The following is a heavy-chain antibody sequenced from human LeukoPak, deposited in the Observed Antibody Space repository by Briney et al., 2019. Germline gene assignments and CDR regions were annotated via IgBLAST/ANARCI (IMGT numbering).Heavy chain of an antibody. CDR2: IYSGGST. J-gene: IGHJ3*02. Sequence: PGGSLRLSCAASGFTVSSNYMSWVRQAPGKRLEWVSVIYSGGSTYYADSVKGRFTISRDNSKNTLYLQMNSLRAEDTAVYYCARYRTYYYGSGSYYPAEAFDIWGQGTMVTVSS. V-gene: IGHV3-66*02. CDR3: ARYRTYYYGSGSYYPAEAFDI. D-gene: IGHD3-10*01. CDR1: GFTVSSNY.